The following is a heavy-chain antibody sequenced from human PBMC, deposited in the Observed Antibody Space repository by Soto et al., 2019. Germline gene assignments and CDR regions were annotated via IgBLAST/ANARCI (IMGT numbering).Heavy chain of an antibody. CDR3: AKAKGRSNFYYSGLDV. CDR1: GFTFGSYG. CDR2: ITAATGTT. J-gene: IGHJ6*02. D-gene: IGHD1-26*01. V-gene: IGHV3-23*01. Sequence: GGSLRLSCAASGFTFGSYGMTWVRQAPGKGLECVSGITAATGTTYYADSVKGRFTISRDLSTNTLFLQMNSLRAADSAVYYCAKAKGRSNFYYSGLDVWGQGPTVTVSS.